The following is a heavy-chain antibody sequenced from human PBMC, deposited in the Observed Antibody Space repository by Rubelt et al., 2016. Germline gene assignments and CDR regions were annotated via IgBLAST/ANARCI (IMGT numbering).Heavy chain of an antibody. CDR3: ASGSSEWLMDAFDI. CDR2: INHSGST. CDR1: GGSFSGYY. D-gene: IGHD6-19*01. Sequence: QVQLQQWGAGLLKPSETLSLTCAVYGGSFSGYYWSWIRQPPGKGLEWIGEINHSGSTNYNPALKSRVPISGEPSKNQFSLKLSSVTAADTAVYYCASGSSEWLMDAFDIWGQGTMVTVSS. J-gene: IGHJ3*02. V-gene: IGHV4-34*01.